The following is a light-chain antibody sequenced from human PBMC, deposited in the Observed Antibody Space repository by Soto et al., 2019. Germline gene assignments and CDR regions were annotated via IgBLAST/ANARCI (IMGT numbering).Light chain of an antibody. J-gene: IGLJ1*01. CDR2: DVN. V-gene: IGLV2-11*01. Sequence: QSALTQPRSVSGSPGQSVTISCTGTSSDVGGYNYVSWHQQHPGRAPKTLIYDVNNRPSGVPDRFSGSKSGNTASLTISGLQAEDEADYYCCSYAGSYTFYVFGTGTKVTVL. CDR3: CSYAGSYTFYV. CDR1: SSDVGGYNY.